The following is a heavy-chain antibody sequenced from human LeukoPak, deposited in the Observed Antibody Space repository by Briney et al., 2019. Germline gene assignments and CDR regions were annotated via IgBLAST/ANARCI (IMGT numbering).Heavy chain of an antibody. J-gene: IGHJ4*02. D-gene: IGHD6-13*01. Sequence: PGRSLRLSCAGSGFTFRTYGIHWVRQAPGKGLEWVAAIQSDGSKEYYADSVKGRFTISRDNSKNTVYVQMSSLRPEDTAVYYCARGGRIAAAAYWGQGTLVTVSS. CDR3: ARGGRIAAAAY. CDR1: GFTFRTYG. V-gene: IGHV3-33*05. CDR2: IQSDGSKE.